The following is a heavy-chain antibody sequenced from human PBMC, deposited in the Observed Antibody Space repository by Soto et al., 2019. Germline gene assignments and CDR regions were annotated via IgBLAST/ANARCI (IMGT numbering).Heavy chain of an antibody. CDR1: GFTFSSYG. J-gene: IGHJ4*01. Sequence: PGGSLRLSCAASGFTFSSYGMHWVRQAPGKGLEWVAIISYDGSNTYYADFVKGRFTISRDNAKNSLYLQMNSLRAEDTAIYYCGRDMGIYTNYVAYWGRGSLVTV. CDR3: GRDMGIYTNYVAY. CDR2: ISYDGSNT. V-gene: IGHV3-30*03. D-gene: IGHD3-10*01.